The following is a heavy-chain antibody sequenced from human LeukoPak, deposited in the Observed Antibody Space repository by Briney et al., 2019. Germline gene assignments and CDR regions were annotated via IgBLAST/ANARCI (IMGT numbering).Heavy chain of an antibody. J-gene: IGHJ4*02. CDR3: ARGLDSSSWYSGADFDY. D-gene: IGHD6-13*01. Sequence: ASVKVSCKASGGTFSSYAISWVRQAPGQGLEWMGGIIPIFGTANYAQKFQGRVTITADESTSTAYMELSSLRSEDTAVYYCARGLDSSSWYSGADFDYWGQGTLVTVSS. CDR1: GGTFSSYA. V-gene: IGHV1-69*13. CDR2: IIPIFGTA.